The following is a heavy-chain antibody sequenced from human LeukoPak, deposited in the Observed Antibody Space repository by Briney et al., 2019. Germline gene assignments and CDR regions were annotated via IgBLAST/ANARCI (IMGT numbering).Heavy chain of an antibody. Sequence: GGSLRLSCAASGFTLSSSGMSWVRQAPGEGLEWVSTIRASGSDTFYADSVKGRFTISRDLSKNTLYLEMSNLRAEDTAVYYCAIGGGLAPFAHWGREALVTVSS. CDR3: AIGGGLAPFAH. J-gene: IGHJ4*02. CDR1: GFTLSSSG. V-gene: IGHV3-23*01. D-gene: IGHD3-16*01. CDR2: IRASGSDT.